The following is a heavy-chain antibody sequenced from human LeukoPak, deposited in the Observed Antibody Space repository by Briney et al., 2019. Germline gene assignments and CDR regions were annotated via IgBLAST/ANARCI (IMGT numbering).Heavy chain of an antibody. J-gene: IGHJ6*03. CDR3: VRNAHMDV. CDR1: GGSISSGY. D-gene: IGHD2-2*01. V-gene: IGHV4-59*01. Sequence: KPSGALSLTFTVSGGSISSGYWSWIREPPRRGLEWIGYIHNSGNINYNPSVKIRVTMSVDTSRNQLSLKLSSVTAADTAVYYCVRNAHMDVWGKGTTVTISS. CDR2: IHNSGNI.